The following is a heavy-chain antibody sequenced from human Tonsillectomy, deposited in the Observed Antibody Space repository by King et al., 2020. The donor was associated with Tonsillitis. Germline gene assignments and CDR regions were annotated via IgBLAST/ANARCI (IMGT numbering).Heavy chain of an antibody. J-gene: IGHJ4*02. CDR2: ISYDGSNK. Sequence: VQLVESGGGVVQPGRSLRLSCAASGFTFSSYAMHWVRQAPGKGLEWVAVISYDGSNKYYADSVKGRFTISRDNSKNTLYLQMNSLRAEDTAVYYCARDDSSGYYYSFDYWGQGTLVTVSS. V-gene: IGHV3-30*04. D-gene: IGHD3-22*01. CDR3: ARDDSSGYYYSFDY. CDR1: GFTFSSYA.